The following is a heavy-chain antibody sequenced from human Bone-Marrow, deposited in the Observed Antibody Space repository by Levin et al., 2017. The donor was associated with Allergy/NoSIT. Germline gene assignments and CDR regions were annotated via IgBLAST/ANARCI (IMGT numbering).Heavy chain of an antibody. D-gene: IGHD3-9*01. J-gene: IGHJ6*03. CDR2: IYHSGST. Sequence: PSETLSLTCAVSGGSISSGGYSWSWIRQPPGKGLEWIGYIYHSGSTYYNPSLKSRVTISVDRSKNQFSLKLSSVTAADTAVYYCARGDYDILTGSLDHYYYYYMDVWGKGTTVTVSS. V-gene: IGHV4-30-2*01. CDR3: ARGDYDILTGSLDHYYYYYMDV. CDR1: GGSISSGGYS.